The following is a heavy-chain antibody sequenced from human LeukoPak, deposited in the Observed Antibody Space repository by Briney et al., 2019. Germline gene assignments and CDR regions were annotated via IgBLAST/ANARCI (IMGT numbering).Heavy chain of an antibody. J-gene: IGHJ3*02. V-gene: IGHV6-1*01. Sequence: TVSLTRLISRCSLPNKNAAWNWLRQSPSRGLEGLGWTYYRSKRYSSYPVCVSRRIPIQSDAPTNHFSLQLDSVTPEHTALNYCASSSLRGRDAFDIWGQGTMVTVSS. D-gene: IGHD3-16*01. CDR3: ASSSLRGRDAFDI. CDR1: RCSLPNKNAA. CDR2: TYYRSKRYS.